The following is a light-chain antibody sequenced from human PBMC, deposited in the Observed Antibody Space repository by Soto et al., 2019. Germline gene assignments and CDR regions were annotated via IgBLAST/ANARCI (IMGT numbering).Light chain of an antibody. CDR3: QTWGTGTHVV. J-gene: IGLJ2*01. Sequence: QPVLTQSPSASASLGASVKLTCTLSSGHSSYAIAWHQQQPEKGPRYLMKLNSDGSHSKGDGIPDRFSGSSSGAERYLTISSIQSEDEADYYCQTWGTGTHVVFGGGTQLTVL. V-gene: IGLV4-69*01. CDR2: LNSDGSH. CDR1: SGHSSYA.